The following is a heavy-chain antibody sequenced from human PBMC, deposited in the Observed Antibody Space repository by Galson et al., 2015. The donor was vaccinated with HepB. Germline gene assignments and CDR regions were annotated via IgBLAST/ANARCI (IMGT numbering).Heavy chain of an antibody. D-gene: IGHD4-11*01. CDR1: GISLNTSGMC. CDR3: AWTPDYKAQGKSYYFYMDV. V-gene: IGHV2-70*20. Sequence: PALVKPTQTLTLACTFSGISLNTSGMCVSWVRQPPGKALEWLALIDWDDDKYYSSSLKTRLTISKDTSKNQVVLTMTNMDPVDTATYYCAWTPDYKAQGKSYYFYMDVWGKGTTVPVSS. J-gene: IGHJ6*03. CDR2: IDWDDDK.